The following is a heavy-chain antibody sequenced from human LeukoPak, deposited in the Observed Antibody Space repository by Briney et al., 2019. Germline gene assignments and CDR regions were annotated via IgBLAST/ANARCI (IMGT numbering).Heavy chain of an antibody. J-gene: IGHJ4*02. CDR1: GFTFSNYW. CDR2: MNSDGSSI. V-gene: IGHV3-74*01. CDR3: ARVFYIPPYYDSSGYCAG. Sequence: PGGSLRLSCAASGFTFSNYWMHWVRQAPGRGLVWVSRMNSDGSSISYADSVKGQFTISRDNAKNTLYLQMNSLRAEDTAVYYCARVFYIPPYYDSSGYCAGWGQGTLVTVSS. D-gene: IGHD3-22*01.